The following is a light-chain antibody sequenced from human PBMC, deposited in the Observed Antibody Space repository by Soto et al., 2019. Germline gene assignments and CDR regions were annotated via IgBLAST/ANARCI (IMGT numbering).Light chain of an antibody. CDR1: QSINSF. Sequence: DIQMTQSPSSLSASLGDRVTITCRASQSINSFLNWYQQKPGKAPKLLIYAASSLQSGVPSRFSGSGSGTDFTLTISRLEPEDFAVYYCQQYGSSPTFGQGTKVDI. V-gene: IGKV1-39*01. CDR2: AAS. J-gene: IGKJ1*01. CDR3: QQYGSSPT.